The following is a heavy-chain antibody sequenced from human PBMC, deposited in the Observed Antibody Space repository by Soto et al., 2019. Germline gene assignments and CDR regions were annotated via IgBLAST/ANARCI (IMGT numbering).Heavy chain of an antibody. V-gene: IGHV3-21*01. D-gene: IGHD2-2*01. CDR3: ASISTEYQLLYYFDY. CDR2: ISSSSSYI. J-gene: IGHJ4*02. Sequence: GGSLRLSCAASGFTFSSYSMNWVRQAPGKGLEWVSSISSSSSYIYYADSVKGRFTISRDNAKNSLYLQMNSLRAEDTAVYYCASISTEYQLLYYFDYWGQGTLVTSPQ. CDR1: GFTFSSYS.